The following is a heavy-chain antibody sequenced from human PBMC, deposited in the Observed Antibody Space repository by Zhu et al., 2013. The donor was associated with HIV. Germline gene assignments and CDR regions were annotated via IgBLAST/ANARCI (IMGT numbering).Heavy chain of an antibody. CDR3: ARDARDALHGYSYGYEDY. Sequence: QVQLVQSGAEVKKPGASVKVSCKASGYTFTSYGISWVRQAPGQGLEWMGWISAYNGNTNYAQKLQGRVTMTTDTSTSTAYMELRSLRSDDTAVYYCARDARDALHGYSYGYEDYWGQGTLVTVSS. V-gene: IGHV1-18*04. J-gene: IGHJ4*02. CDR2: ISAYNGNT. CDR1: GYTFTSYG. D-gene: IGHD5-18*01.